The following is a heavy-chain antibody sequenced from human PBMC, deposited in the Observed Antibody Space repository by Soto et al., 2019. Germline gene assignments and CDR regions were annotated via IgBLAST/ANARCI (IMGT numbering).Heavy chain of an antibody. CDR2: INYSGST. D-gene: IGHD2-2*01. CDR3: ARGTAMRTAPDKYFFDS. CDR1: GGSFSGYY. V-gene: IGHV4-34*01. Sequence: QVQLQQWGAGLLKPSETLSLTCAVYGGSFSGYYWSWIRQPPGKGLEWIGEINYSGSTNQNPSLKRRVSILVDTSKNQFSLKLRSVTAADTAVYYCARGTAMRTAPDKYFFDSWGLGTLVTVSS. J-gene: IGHJ5*01.